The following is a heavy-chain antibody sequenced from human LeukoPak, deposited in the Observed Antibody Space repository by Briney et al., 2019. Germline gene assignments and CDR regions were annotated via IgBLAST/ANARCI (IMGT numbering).Heavy chain of an antibody. Sequence: SETLSLTCTVSGYSISSGYYWGWIRQPPGKGLEWIGTIYHSGSTYYNPSLKSRVTISVDTSKNQFSLKLTSVTAADTAVYYCANQRFLEWLFPQPEYKVRRGYGMDVWGQGTTVTVSS. CDR2: IYHSGST. CDR1: GYSISSGYY. CDR3: ANQRFLEWLFPQPEYKVRRGYGMDV. J-gene: IGHJ6*02. D-gene: IGHD3-3*01. V-gene: IGHV4-38-2*02.